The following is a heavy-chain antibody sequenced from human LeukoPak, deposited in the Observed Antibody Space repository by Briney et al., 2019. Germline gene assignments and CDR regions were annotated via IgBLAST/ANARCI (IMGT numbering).Heavy chain of an antibody. Sequence: SQTLSLTCTVSGGSISDGGYYWSWIRQHPGKGLEWIGYIYDSGTTYYSPALQSRVTISVDTPDNKFSLKLKSLTAADTAVYYCARGGDRRGFDYWGQGTLVTVSS. CDR1: GGSISDGGYY. J-gene: IGHJ4*02. CDR3: ARGGDRRGFDY. V-gene: IGHV4-31*03. CDR2: IYDSGTT. D-gene: IGHD1-14*01.